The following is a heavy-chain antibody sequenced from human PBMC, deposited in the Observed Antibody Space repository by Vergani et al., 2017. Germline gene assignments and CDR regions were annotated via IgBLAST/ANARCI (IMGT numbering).Heavy chain of an antibody. V-gene: IGHV1-18*01. Sequence: QVHLVQSGAEVKKPGASVKVFCKASGYTFTSYGISWVRQAPGQGVEWMGWISAYNGNTNYAQKLQGRVTMTTDTSTSTAYMELRSLRSDDTAVYYCARAYRNSLVPAASFDYWGQGTLVTVSS. CDR3: ARAYRNSLVPAASFDY. D-gene: IGHD2-2*01. CDR2: ISAYNGNT. CDR1: GYTFTSYG. J-gene: IGHJ4*02.